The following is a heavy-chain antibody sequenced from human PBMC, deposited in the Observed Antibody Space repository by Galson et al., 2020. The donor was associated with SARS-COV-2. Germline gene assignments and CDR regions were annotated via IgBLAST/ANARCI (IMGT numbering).Heavy chain of an antibody. CDR1: GFTFSSYA. D-gene: IGHD1-26*01. CDR2: ISYDGSNK. J-gene: IGHJ2*01. Sequence: GESLKISCAASGFTFSSYAMHWVRQAPGKGLEWVAVISYDGSNKYYADSVKGRFTISRDNSKNTLYLQMNSLRAEDTAVYYCAGGEDWYFDLWGRGNLVTVSS. CDR3: AGGEDWYFDL. V-gene: IGHV3-30-3*01.